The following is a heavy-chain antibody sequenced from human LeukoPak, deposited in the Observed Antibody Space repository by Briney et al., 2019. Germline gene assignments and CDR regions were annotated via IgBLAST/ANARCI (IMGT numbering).Heavy chain of an antibody. D-gene: IGHD6-19*01. Sequence: GGSLRLSCAASGFTFNSYDMYWVRQAPGKGLEWVSGIFGSGGSAHYADSVKGRFAISRDNSKNRVYLQMNSLRAEDTAVYYCAKTATGYSSGHYPGWPVDYWGQGTLVTVSS. J-gene: IGHJ4*02. CDR1: GFTFNSYD. V-gene: IGHV3-23*01. CDR3: AKTATGYSSGHYPGWPVDY. CDR2: IFGSGGSA.